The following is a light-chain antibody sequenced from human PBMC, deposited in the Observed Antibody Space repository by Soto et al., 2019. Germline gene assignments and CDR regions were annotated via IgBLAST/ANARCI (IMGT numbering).Light chain of an antibody. CDR1: QSVGSDY. CDR3: QQYGSLSWT. J-gene: IGKJ1*01. Sequence: EIVLTQSPGTLSLSPGERATLSCRASQSVGSDYLAWYQQKRGQAPRLLIYGASSRAKGIPGRFSGSGSGTDFTLTISRLEPEDFAVYYCQQYGSLSWTFGQGTKVESK. V-gene: IGKV3-20*01. CDR2: GAS.